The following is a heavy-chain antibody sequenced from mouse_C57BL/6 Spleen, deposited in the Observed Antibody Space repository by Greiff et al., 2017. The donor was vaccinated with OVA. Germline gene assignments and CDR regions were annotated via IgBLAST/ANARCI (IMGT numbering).Heavy chain of an antibody. J-gene: IGHJ2*01. D-gene: IGHD2-2*01. CDR3: ARGYPLY. CDR2: INPSTGGT. Sequence: VQLQQSGPELVKPGASVKISCKASGYSFTGYYMNWVKQSPEKSLEWIGEINPSTGGTTYNQKFKAKATLTVDKSSSTAYMQLKSLTSEDSAVYYCARGYPLYWGQGTTLTVSS. CDR1: GYSFTGYY. V-gene: IGHV1-42*01.